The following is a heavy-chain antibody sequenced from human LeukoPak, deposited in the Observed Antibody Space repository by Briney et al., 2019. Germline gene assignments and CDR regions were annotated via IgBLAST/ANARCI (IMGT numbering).Heavy chain of an antibody. V-gene: IGHV4-61*02. J-gene: IGHJ3*02. CDR1: GGSISSGSYY. CDR2: IYTCGST. CDR3: AREGDANAFDI. Sequence: SQTLSLTCTVSGGSISSGSYYWSWIRQPARRGLEWIGRIYTCGSTNYNPSLKSRVTISVDTSKNQFSLKLSSVTAADTALYYCAREGDANAFDIWRQGTMVTVSS. D-gene: IGHD2-21*02.